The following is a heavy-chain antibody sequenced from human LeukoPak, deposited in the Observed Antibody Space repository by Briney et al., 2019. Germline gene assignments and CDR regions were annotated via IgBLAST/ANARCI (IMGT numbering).Heavy chain of an antibody. V-gene: IGHV3-49*04. Sequence: GGSLRLSCTASEFTFGDYTMSWVRQAPGKGLEWVSFIRSKAYGGTTEYAASVKGRFTISRDDSKSIAYLQMNSLKTGDTAVYYCTPTYYDHVWAFDIWGQGTMVTVSS. J-gene: IGHJ3*02. CDR3: TPTYYDHVWAFDI. CDR2: IRSKAYGGTT. D-gene: IGHD3-16*01. CDR1: EFTFGDYT.